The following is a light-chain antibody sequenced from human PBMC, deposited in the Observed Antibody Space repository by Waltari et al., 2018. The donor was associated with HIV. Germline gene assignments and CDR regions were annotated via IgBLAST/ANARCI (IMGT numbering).Light chain of an antibody. CDR3: QQYGNSPPYT. V-gene: IGKV3-20*01. Sequence: EIVLTQSPGTLSLSPGERATLSCRASQSVRSGYLAWYQQKPGQAPRVLIYGASSRATGIRDRFSGSGSGTDFTLTISRLEPEDFAVYYCQQYGNSPPYTFGQGTKLEIK. J-gene: IGKJ2*01. CDR1: QSVRSGY. CDR2: GAS.